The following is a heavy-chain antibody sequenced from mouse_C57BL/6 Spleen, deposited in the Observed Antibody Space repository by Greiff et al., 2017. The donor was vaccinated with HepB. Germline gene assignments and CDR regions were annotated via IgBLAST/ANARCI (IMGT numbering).Heavy chain of an antibody. CDR2: IDPETGGT. V-gene: IGHV1-15*01. Sequence: VQLQQSGAELVRPGASVTLSCKASGYTFTDYEMHWVKQTPVHGLEWIGAIDPETGGTAYNQKFKGKAILTADKSSSTAYMELRSLTSDDSAVYYYTRGTTESYYAMDYWGQGTSVTVSS. CDR3: TRGTTESYYAMDY. CDR1: GYTFTDYE. D-gene: IGHD1-1*01. J-gene: IGHJ4*01.